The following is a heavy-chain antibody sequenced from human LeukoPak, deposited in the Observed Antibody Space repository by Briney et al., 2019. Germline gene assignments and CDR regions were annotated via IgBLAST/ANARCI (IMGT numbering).Heavy chain of an antibody. CDR1: GFTFSNYV. CDR3: AKGSMGRCSGNSCYSVY. Sequence: GRSLRLSCAASGFTFSNYVMHWVRQAPGKGLEGVAVISYDGSNKYYVDSVKGRFTISRDNSKNTLYLQMNSLRVEDTAVYYCAKGSMGRCSGNSCYSVYWGQGTLVTVSS. D-gene: IGHD5-12*01. J-gene: IGHJ4*02. V-gene: IGHV3-30*18. CDR2: ISYDGSNK.